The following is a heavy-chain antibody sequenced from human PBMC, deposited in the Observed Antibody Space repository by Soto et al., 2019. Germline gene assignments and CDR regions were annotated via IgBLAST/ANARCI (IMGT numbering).Heavy chain of an antibody. CDR3: ARMGDVPYYYYGMDV. Sequence: QVQLVQSGAEVKKPGASVKVSCKASGYTFTSYGISWVRQAPGQGLEWMGWINGYNGNTNYAQKLQRRVTLSTDTSTSRAYMELRSLRSDDSAVYYCARMGDVPYYYYGMDVGGQGTTVTVSS. CDR1: GYTFTSYG. V-gene: IGHV1-18*01. J-gene: IGHJ6*02. CDR2: INGYNGNT. D-gene: IGHD3-16*01.